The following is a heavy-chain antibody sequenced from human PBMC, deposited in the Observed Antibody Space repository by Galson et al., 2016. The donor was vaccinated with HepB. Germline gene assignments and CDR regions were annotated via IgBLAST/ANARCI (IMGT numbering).Heavy chain of an antibody. CDR2: MYHSGHT. J-gene: IGHJ6*04. V-gene: IGHV4-39*02. CDR1: GGSITSSSYY. CDR3: ARDRKLDCATTTCWGSYYHYGMDV. D-gene: IGHD2-2*01. Sequence: ETLSLTCTVSGGSITSSSYYWGWIRQPPGKGLEWIGHMYHSGHTYYHPSLKSRVTISSDTSKNQFSLKLSSVTAADTAVYYCARDRKLDCATTTCWGSYYHYGMDVWGKGTTVTVSS.